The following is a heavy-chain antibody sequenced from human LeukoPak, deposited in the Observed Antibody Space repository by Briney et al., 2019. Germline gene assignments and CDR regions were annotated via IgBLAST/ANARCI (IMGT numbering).Heavy chain of an antibody. D-gene: IGHD6-6*01. CDR2: IYPGDSDT. CDR1: GYSFTSYW. CDR3: ARGVDSSSFYFDY. V-gene: IGHV5-51*01. Sequence: PGGSLRLSCKGSGYSFTSYWIGWVRQMPGKGLEWMGIIYPGDSDTRYSPSFQGQVTISADKSISTAYLQWSSLKASDTAMYYCARGVDSSSFYFDYWGQGTLVTVSS. J-gene: IGHJ4*02.